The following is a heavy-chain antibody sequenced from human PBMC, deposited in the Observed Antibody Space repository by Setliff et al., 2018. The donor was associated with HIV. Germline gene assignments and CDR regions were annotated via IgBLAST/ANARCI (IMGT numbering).Heavy chain of an antibody. D-gene: IGHD6-6*01. V-gene: IGHV1-18*01. CDR1: GYTFTNYG. CDR3: ARGPPIYSSSSGYFDY. Sequence: ASVKVSCKASGYTFTNYGISWVRQAPGQGLEWMGWISVYNGNTNYAQNLQGRVTMTTDRSTTTAYMELSRLTSDDTAVYYCARGPPIYSSSSGYFDYWGQGTLVTVSS. CDR2: ISVYNGNT. J-gene: IGHJ4*02.